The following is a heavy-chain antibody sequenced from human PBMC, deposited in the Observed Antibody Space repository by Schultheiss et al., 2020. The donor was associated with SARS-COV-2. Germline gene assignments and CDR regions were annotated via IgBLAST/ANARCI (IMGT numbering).Heavy chain of an antibody. V-gene: IGHV4-34*01. CDR1: GGSFSGYS. CDR3: ASGYEALDY. D-gene: IGHD5-12*01. J-gene: IGHJ4*02. CDR2: INHRGTT. Sequence: SETLSLTCAVYGGSFSGYSWSWIRQPPGKGLEWIGEINHRGTTNYNPSLRSRVTISVDKSKNQFSLKLSSVTAADTAVYYCASGYEALDYWGQGTLVTVSS.